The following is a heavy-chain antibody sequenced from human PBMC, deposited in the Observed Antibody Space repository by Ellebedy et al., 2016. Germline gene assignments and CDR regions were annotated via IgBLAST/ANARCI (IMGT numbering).Heavy chain of an antibody. CDR2: VTGSGGHP. Sequence: GGSLRLSCAASGFTFSSHAMSWVRQAPGKGLEWVSGVTGSGGHPYYADSVRGRFTISRDNSKNTLSLQMNSLRGDDTALYYCAKLNSAEPMIFDAFDIWGQGTMVTVSS. D-gene: IGHD3-22*01. CDR3: AKLNSAEPMIFDAFDI. J-gene: IGHJ3*02. V-gene: IGHV3-23*01. CDR1: GFTFSSHA.